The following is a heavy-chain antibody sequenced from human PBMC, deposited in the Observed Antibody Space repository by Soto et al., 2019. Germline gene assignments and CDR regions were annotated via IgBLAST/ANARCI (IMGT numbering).Heavy chain of an antibody. CDR3: ARDGGHYGSGSYYNGDYYYYAMDV. CDR1: GYTFTSYG. V-gene: IGHV1-18*04. J-gene: IGHJ6*02. D-gene: IGHD3-10*01. CDR2: ISAYNGNT. Sequence: ASVKVSCKASGYTFTSYGISWVRQAPGQGLEWMGWISAYNGNTNYAQKLQGRVTMTTDTSTSTAYMELRSLRSDDTAVYYCARDGGHYGSGSYYNGDYYYYAMDVWGQGTTVTV.